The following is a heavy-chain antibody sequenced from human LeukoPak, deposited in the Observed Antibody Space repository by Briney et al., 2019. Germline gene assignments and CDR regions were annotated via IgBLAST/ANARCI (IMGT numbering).Heavy chain of an antibody. V-gene: IGHV1-2*02. D-gene: IGHD3-22*01. Sequence: ASVKVSCKASGYTFTGYYMHRVRQAPGQGLEWMGWINPNSGGTNYAQKFQGRVTMTRDTSISTAYMELSRLRSDDTAVYYCARGILIDYYDSSGYLAYFDYWGQGTLVTVSS. J-gene: IGHJ4*02. CDR2: INPNSGGT. CDR3: ARGILIDYYDSSGYLAYFDY. CDR1: GYTFTGYY.